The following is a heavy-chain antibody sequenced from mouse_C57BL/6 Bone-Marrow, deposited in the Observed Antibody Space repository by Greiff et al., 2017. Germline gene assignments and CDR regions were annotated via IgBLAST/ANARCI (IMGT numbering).Heavy chain of an antibody. CDR1: GYTFTSYW. CDR3: ARGRLRSWFAY. J-gene: IGHJ3*01. V-gene: IGHV1-64*01. D-gene: IGHD2-4*01. CDR2: IHPNSGST. Sequence: QVQLQQPGAELVKPGASVKLSCKASGYTFTSYWMHWVKQRPGQGLEWIGMIHPNSGSTNYNEKFKSKAKLTVDKSSSTAYMHLLSLTSEASAVYYCARGRLRSWFAYWGQGTLVTVSA.